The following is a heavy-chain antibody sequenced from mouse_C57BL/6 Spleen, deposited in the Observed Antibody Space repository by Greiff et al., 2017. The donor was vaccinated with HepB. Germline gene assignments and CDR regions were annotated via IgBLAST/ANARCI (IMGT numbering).Heavy chain of an antibody. CDR3: AGFFMDY. J-gene: IGHJ4*01. CDR1: GYAFSSSW. V-gene: IGHV1-82*01. Sequence: QVQLQQPGPELVKPGASVKISCKASGYAFSSSWMNWVKQRPGKGLEWIGRIYPGDGDTNYNGKFKGKATLTADKSSSTAYMQLSSLTSEDSAVYFCAGFFMDYWGQGTSVTVSS. CDR2: IYPGDGDT.